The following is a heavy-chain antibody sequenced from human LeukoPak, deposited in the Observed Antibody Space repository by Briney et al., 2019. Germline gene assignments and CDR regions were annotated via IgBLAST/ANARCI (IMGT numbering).Heavy chain of an antibody. V-gene: IGHV3-23*01. CDR1: GFTFSSHA. Sequence: GGSLRLSCAASGFTFSSHALSWVRQAPGKGLEWVPSLSGSGYNTYYADSVKGRFTISRDNSKNTVYLQMNSLRAEDTAVYYCAKDPYGTRYFDYWGRGTLVTVSS. J-gene: IGHJ4*02. CDR3: AKDPYGTRYFDY. CDR2: LSGSGYNT. D-gene: IGHD2-2*01.